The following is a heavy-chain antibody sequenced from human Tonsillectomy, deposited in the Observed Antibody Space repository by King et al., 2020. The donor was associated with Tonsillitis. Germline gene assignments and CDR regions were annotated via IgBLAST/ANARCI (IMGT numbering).Heavy chain of an antibody. J-gene: IGHJ5*02. V-gene: IGHV6-1*01. Sequence: VQLQQSGPGLVKPSQTLSLTCAISGDSVSSNSAAWNWIRQSPSRGLEWLGRTYYRSKWYNDYAVSVKSRITINPDTSKNQFSLQLNSVTPEDTAVYYCASGAASYYYGSGSYYETWFDPWGQGTLVTVSS. CDR2: TYYRSKWYN. D-gene: IGHD3-10*01. CDR1: GDSVSSNSAA. CDR3: ASGAASYYYGSGSYYETWFDP.